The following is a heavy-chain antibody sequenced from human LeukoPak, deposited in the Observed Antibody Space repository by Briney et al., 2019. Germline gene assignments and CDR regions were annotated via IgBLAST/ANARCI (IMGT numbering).Heavy chain of an antibody. D-gene: IGHD3-9*01. CDR2: VDHTGST. CDR1: DDSITMYY. J-gene: IGHJ3*02. V-gene: IGHV4-59*01. Sequence: SETLSLTCSVSDDSITMYYWTWIRQPPGKGLEWIGYVDHTGSTNFNPSLNGRVSISRDTTNNLFSLRLRSVTAADTAVYYCAREGILSRAGAFDIWGQGTMVTVS. CDR3: AREGILSRAGAFDI.